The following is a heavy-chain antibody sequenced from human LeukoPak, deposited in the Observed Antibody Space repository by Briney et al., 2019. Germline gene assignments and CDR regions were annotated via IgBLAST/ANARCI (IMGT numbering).Heavy chain of an antibody. CDR1: GFTFSSYW. J-gene: IGHJ4*02. Sequence: GGSLRLSCVASGFTFSSYWMHWVRQAPGKGLEWVSAISGSGGSTYYADSVKGRFTISRDNSKNTLYLQMNSLRAEDTAVYYCAKEPLPHSSGYYDYWGQGTLVTVSS. CDR3: AKEPLPHSSGYYDY. D-gene: IGHD3-22*01. CDR2: ISGSGGST. V-gene: IGHV3-23*01.